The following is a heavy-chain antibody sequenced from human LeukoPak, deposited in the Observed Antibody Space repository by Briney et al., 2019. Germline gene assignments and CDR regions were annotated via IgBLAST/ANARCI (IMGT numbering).Heavy chain of an antibody. D-gene: IGHD3-10*01. CDR1: GFTFSSCA. Sequence: GGSLRLSCAASGFTFSSCAMHWVRQAPGKGLEWVAVISYDGSNKYYADSVKGRFTISRDNSKNTLYLQMTSPRAEDTAVYYCARADPYYSGSGSYYNVPDYWGPGNPVTASS. CDR2: ISYDGSNK. J-gene: IGHJ4*02. V-gene: IGHV3-30-3*01. CDR3: ARADPYYSGSGSYYNVPDY.